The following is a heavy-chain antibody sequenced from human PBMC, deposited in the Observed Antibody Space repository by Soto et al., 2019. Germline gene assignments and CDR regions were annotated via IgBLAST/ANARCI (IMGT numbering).Heavy chain of an antibody. D-gene: IGHD3-22*01. Sequence: GGSLRLSCAASGFTFDDYAMHWVRQAPGKGPEWVSGISWNSGSIGYADSVKGRFTISRDNAKNSLYLQMNSLRAEDTALYYCAKVLDYDSSGYYFDYWGQGTLVTVSS. V-gene: IGHV3-9*01. CDR2: ISWNSGSI. J-gene: IGHJ4*02. CDR3: AKVLDYDSSGYYFDY. CDR1: GFTFDDYA.